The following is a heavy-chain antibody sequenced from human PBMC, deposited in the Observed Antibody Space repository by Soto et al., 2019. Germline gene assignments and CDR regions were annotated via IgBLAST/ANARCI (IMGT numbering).Heavy chain of an antibody. D-gene: IGHD2-2*01. V-gene: IGHV3-30*18. Sequence: QVQLVESGGGVVQPGRSLRLSCAASGFTFSDSGMHWVRQAPGKGLERVAAISHDGGNEFYAESLKARFTISRDNSNNRRYLQMNSLRTEDPALDYGAKSVQDGQGTTCSPEAFVLWGQGTGLTVSS. CDR1: GFTFSDSG. J-gene: IGHJ3*01. CDR3: AKSVQDGQGTTCSPEAFVL. CDR2: ISHDGGNE.